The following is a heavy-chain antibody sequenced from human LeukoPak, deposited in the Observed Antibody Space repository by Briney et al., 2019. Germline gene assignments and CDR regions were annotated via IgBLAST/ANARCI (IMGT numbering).Heavy chain of an antibody. CDR1: GFTFSNYA. CDR2: VSGSSHKI. D-gene: IGHD5-18*01. Sequence: PGGSLRLSCVASGFTFSNYAMSWVRQAPNKGLDWVSVVSGSSHKIRYADSVKGRLTISRDNFENTLYLQMNNLRAEDTALYYCAGRPTGYSSGYIFWGQGALVTVSS. V-gene: IGHV3-23*01. CDR3: AGRPTGYSSGYIF. J-gene: IGHJ1*01.